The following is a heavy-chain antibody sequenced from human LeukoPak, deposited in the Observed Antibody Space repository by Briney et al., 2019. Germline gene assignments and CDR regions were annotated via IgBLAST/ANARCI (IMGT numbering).Heavy chain of an antibody. V-gene: IGHV3-9*01. Sequence: GGSLRLSCAASGFTFDDYAMHWVRQAPGKGLEWVSGISWNSGSIGHADSVKGRFTISRDNAKNSLYLQMNSLRAEDTAVYYCARPWNIVVVVAATGAFEIWGQGTMVTVSS. CDR3: ARPWNIVVVVAATGAFEI. CDR1: GFTFDDYA. CDR2: ISWNSGSI. D-gene: IGHD2-15*01. J-gene: IGHJ3*02.